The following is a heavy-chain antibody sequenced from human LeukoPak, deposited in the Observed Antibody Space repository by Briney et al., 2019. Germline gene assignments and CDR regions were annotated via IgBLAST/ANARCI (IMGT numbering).Heavy chain of an antibody. J-gene: IGHJ3*02. CDR3: ARVPTGRNVVAAAARMGWNGAFDI. CDR1: GGSFSEYY. CDR2: ISQSGSI. D-gene: IGHD6-25*01. Sequence: PSETLSLTCAVYGGSFSEYYWSWIRQSPGKGLEWIAEISQSGSINYNPSLKSRVTISVDASKKQFSLKMSYVTAADKAMYYCARVPTGRNVVAAAARMGWNGAFDIWGQGTMVTVSS. V-gene: IGHV4-34*01.